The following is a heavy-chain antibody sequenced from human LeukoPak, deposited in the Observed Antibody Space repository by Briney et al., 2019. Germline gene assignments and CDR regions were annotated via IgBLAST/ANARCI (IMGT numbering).Heavy chain of an antibody. V-gene: IGHV3-23*01. CDR2: IRDSGSST. J-gene: IGHJ4*02. D-gene: IGHD6-19*01. Sequence: PGGSLRLSCSASGFTFSIYAMNWVRQAPGKGLEWVSTIRDSGSSTYYADSVKGRFTISRDNPKNTLYLQMNSLRAEDTAVYYCAKVGGDSGWYFDYWGQGTLVTVSS. CDR1: GFTFSIYA. CDR3: AKVGGDSGWYFDY.